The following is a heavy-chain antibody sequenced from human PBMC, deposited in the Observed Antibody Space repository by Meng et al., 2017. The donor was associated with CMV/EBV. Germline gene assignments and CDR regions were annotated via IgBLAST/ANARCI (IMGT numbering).Heavy chain of an antibody. V-gene: IGHV3-30*04. J-gene: IGHJ2*01. CDR2: ISYDGSNK. CDR1: GFTFSSYA. CDR3: ARDRDFGVVIGANWYFDL. D-gene: IGHD3-3*01. Sequence: GESLMLPCAASGFTFSSYAIHWVRQAPGQGLEWVAVISYDGSNKYYADSVKGRFTISRDNSKNTLYLQMNSLRAEDTAVYYCARDRDFGVVIGANWYFDLWGRGTLVTVSS.